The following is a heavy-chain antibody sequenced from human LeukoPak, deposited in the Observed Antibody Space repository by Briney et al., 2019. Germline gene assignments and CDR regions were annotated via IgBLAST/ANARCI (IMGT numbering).Heavy chain of an antibody. D-gene: IGHD6-6*01. Sequence: SETLSLTCTVSGGSISDNYWSWIRQPAGKELEWIGRMYISGYTSYNPSHKSRATMSLDTSKNQFSLKLTSVTAADTAVYYCAREPSNLAGRPDWFDPWGQGTLVTVSS. J-gene: IGHJ5*02. CDR1: GGSISDNY. CDR2: MYISGYT. V-gene: IGHV4-4*07. CDR3: AREPSNLAGRPDWFDP.